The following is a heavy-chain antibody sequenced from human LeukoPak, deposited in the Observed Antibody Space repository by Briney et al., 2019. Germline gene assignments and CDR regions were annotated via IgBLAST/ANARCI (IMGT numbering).Heavy chain of an antibody. CDR3: ARDSSPSMARGVIIDY. CDR2: FDPEDGET. D-gene: IGHD3-10*01. J-gene: IGHJ4*02. CDR1: GYTLTELS. Sequence: ASVKVSCKVSGYTLTELSMHWVRQAPGKGLEWMGGFDPEDGETIYAQKFQGRVTMTEDTSTDTAYMELSSLRSDDTAVYYCARDSSPSMARGVIIDYWGQGTLVTVSS. V-gene: IGHV1-24*01.